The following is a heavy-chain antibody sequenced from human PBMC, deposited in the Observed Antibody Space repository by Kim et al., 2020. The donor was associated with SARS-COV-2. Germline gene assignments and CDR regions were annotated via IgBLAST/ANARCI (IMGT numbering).Heavy chain of an antibody. J-gene: IGHJ3*01. CDR2: INWNSSNI. Sequence: GGSLRLSCAASGFTFGNYAMHWVRQPPGKGLEWVSGINWNSSNIAYADAVKGRFTTSRENSKNSLYLQVNSLRPEDTALYYCAGDYNSGLTGVFDVWGQG. CDR1: GFTFGNYA. V-gene: IGHV3-9*01. D-gene: IGHD6-19*01. CDR3: AGDYNSGLTGVFDV.